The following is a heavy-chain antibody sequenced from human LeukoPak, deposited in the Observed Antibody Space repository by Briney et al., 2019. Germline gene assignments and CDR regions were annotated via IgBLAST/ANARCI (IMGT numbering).Heavy chain of an antibody. CDR1: GGSISSGGYY. V-gene: IGHV4-31*03. D-gene: IGHD3-22*01. Sequence: SETLSLTCTVSGGSISSGGYYWSWTRQHPGKGLEWIGYIYYSGSTYYNPSLKSRVTISVDTSKNQFSLKLSSVTAADTAVYYCARGLSGYYYYYMDVWGKGTTVTVSS. CDR3: ARGLSGYYYYYMDV. CDR2: IYYSGST. J-gene: IGHJ6*03.